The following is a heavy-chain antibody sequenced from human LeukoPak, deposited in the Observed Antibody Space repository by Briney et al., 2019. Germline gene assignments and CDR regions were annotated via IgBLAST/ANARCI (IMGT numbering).Heavy chain of an antibody. CDR2: IKQDGSER. D-gene: IGHD6-19*01. J-gene: IGHJ4*02. Sequence: GGSLRLSCAASGFIFSNSWMSWVRQAPGKGLEWVANIKQDGSERYYVDSVMGRFTISRDNTKNSLYLQMDSLRAEDTAVYYCVRISTAVAGADYWGQGTLVTVSS. V-gene: IGHV3-7*01. CDR1: GFIFSNSW. CDR3: VRISTAVAGADY.